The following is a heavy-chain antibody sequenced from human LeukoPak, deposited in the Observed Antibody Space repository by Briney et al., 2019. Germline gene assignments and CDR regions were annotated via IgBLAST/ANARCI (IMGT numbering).Heavy chain of an antibody. CDR2: ISSGSSYI. J-gene: IGHJ4*02. CDR3: AREDSSGWTYFDY. CDR1: GFSFSTYA. D-gene: IGHD6-19*01. Sequence: GGSLRLSCAASGFSFSTYAMNWVRQAPGKGLEWVSSISSGSSYIYYADSVKGRFTISRDNAKNSLYLQMNSLRAEDTAVYYCAREDSSGWTYFDYWGQGTLVTVSS. V-gene: IGHV3-21*01.